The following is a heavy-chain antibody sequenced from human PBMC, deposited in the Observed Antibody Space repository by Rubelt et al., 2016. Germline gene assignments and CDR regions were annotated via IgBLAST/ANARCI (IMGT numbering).Heavy chain of an antibody. CDR2: IKSKTDGGTT. Sequence: SWVRQAPGKGLEWVGRIKSKTDGGTTDYAAPVKGRFTISRDDSKTTLYLQMNSLKTEDTAVYYCTTSLTMIVVVNHFDYWGQGTLVTVSS. V-gene: IGHV3-15*01. J-gene: IGHJ4*02. CDR3: TTSLTMIVVVNHFDY. D-gene: IGHD3-22*01.